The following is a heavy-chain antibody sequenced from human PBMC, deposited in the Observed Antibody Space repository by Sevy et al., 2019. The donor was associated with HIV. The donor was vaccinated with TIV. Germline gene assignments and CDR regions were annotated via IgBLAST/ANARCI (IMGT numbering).Heavy chain of an antibody. CDR3: ASYDSSGYFWFDP. CDR2: IKEDGSDK. Sequence: GGSLRLSCAASRFTFSSYWMSWVRQAPGKGLEWVANIKEDGSDKYYVDSVKGRLTISRDNAKNSVYLKMNSLRDEETAVYYCASYDSSGYFWFDPWGQGTLVTVSS. D-gene: IGHD3-22*01. CDR1: RFTFSSYW. V-gene: IGHV3-7*01. J-gene: IGHJ5*02.